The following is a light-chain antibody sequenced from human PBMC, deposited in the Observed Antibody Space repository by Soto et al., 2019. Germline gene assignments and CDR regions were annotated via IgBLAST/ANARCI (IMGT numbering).Light chain of an antibody. Sequence: DIQMTQSPSTLSASVGDRVTITCRASQSISSWLAWYQQKPGKAPKLLIYDASSLESGVPSRFSGSGPGTEFTLTISSLQPDDFATYYCQQYNSYSPWTVGQGTKVDIK. J-gene: IGKJ1*01. CDR1: QSISSW. CDR2: DAS. V-gene: IGKV1-5*01. CDR3: QQYNSYSPWT.